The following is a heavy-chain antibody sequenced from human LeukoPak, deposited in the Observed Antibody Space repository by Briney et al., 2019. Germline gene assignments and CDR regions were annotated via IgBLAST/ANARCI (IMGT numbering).Heavy chain of an antibody. Sequence: SEALSLTCTVSGGSISSYYWSWIRQPPGKGLEWIGYIYYSGSTNYNPSLKSRVTISVDTSKNQFSLKLSSVTAADTAVYYCARSVYGSGSYWGQGTLVTVSS. J-gene: IGHJ4*02. CDR1: GGSISSYY. V-gene: IGHV4-59*01. CDR2: IYYSGST. D-gene: IGHD3-10*01. CDR3: ARSVYGSGSY.